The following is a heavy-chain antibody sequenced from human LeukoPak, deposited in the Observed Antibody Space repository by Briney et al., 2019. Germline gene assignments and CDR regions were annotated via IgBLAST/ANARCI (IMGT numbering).Heavy chain of an antibody. CDR3: ARDRNFPRDQFDY. CDR1: GFTFGSYA. CDR2: ISADGGSA. Sequence: GGSLRLSCAASGFTFGSYALSWVRQAPGKGLEWVSAISADGGSAWYAGSVRGRSTISRDNSKNTVYLQMNTLRAEDTAVYFCARDRNFPRDQFDYWGQGTLVAVSS. D-gene: IGHD4-11*01. V-gene: IGHV3-23*01. J-gene: IGHJ4*02.